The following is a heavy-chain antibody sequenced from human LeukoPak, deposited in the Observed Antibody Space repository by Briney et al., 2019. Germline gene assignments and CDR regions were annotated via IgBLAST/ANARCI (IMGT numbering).Heavy chain of an antibody. J-gene: IGHJ4*02. D-gene: IGHD2-2*01. CDR1: RSTFDDYA. CDR3: ASAAYGY. V-gene: IGHV3-9*01. Sequence: GGSLRLSCAASRSTFDDYAMHWVRQAPGKGLEWVSGISWNSGSIGYADSVKGRFTISRDNAKNSLYLQMNSLRAEDTALYYCASAAYGYWGQGTLVTVSS. CDR2: ISWNSGSI.